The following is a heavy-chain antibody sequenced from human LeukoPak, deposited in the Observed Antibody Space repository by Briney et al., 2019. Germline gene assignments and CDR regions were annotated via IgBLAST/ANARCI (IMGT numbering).Heavy chain of an antibody. CDR3: ARDQGYSSGRELRDAFDI. CDR1: GFTFSSYG. J-gene: IGHJ3*02. CDR2: TRYDGSNK. Sequence: PGGSLRLSCAASGFTFSSYGMNWVRQAPGKGLEWVAFTRYDGSNKYYADSVKGRFTISRDNSKNTLYLQMNSLRAEDTAVYYCARDQGYSSGRELRDAFDIWGQGTMVTASS. D-gene: IGHD6-19*01. V-gene: IGHV3-30*02.